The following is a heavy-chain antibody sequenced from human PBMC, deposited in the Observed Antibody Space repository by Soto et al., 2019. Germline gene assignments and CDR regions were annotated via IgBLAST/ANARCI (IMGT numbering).Heavy chain of an antibody. J-gene: IGHJ4*02. CDR3: ASMGVVTNQPVFR. Sequence: EVQLVESGGGLVKPGGSLRLSCAASGFTFSSYSMNWVRQAPGKGLEWVSSISSSSSYIYYADSVKGRFTISRDNAKNSLYLQMNSLRAEDTAVYYCASMGVVTNQPVFRWGQGTLVTVSS. V-gene: IGHV3-21*01. D-gene: IGHD3-22*01. CDR1: GFTFSSYS. CDR2: ISSSSSYI.